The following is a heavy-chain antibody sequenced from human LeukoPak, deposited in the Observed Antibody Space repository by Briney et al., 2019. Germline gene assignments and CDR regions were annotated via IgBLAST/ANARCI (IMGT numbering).Heavy chain of an antibody. D-gene: IGHD6-13*01. CDR2: INNSGST. V-gene: IGHV4-34*01. CDR3: ASLGQQVRGYYYYGMDV. Sequence: PPETLSLTCAVYGGAFTGYYWSWIRQPPGKGLEWVGEINNSGSTNYNPSLKSRVTISLDTSKKQFSLKMSSVTAADTAVYYCASLGQQVRGYYYYGMDVWGQGTTVTVSS. J-gene: IGHJ6*02. CDR1: GGAFTGYY.